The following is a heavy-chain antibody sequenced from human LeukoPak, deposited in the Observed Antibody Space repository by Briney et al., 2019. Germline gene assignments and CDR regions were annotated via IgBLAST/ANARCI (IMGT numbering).Heavy chain of an antibody. D-gene: IGHD3-10*01. V-gene: IGHV3-11*06. CDR3: ARDRYYGSGSPRVVVY. Sequence: GGSLRLSCAASGFTFSDYYMSWIRQAPGKGLEWASYISSSSSYTNYADSVKGRFTISRDNAKNSLYLQMNSLRAEDTAVYYCARDRYYGSGSPRVVVYWGQGTLVTVSS. J-gene: IGHJ4*02. CDR1: GFTFSDYY. CDR2: ISSSSSYT.